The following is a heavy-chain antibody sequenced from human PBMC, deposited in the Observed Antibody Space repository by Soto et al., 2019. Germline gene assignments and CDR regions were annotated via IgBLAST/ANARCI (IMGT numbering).Heavy chain of an antibody. CDR1: GFTFSNFG. Sequence: QPGGSLRLSCAASGFTFSNFGMHWVRQAPGKGLEWVAVIWYDGNNKYYADSVKGRFTISRDNSKNTLYLQMNSLRAEDTAVYYCAKDSDSSGLAYWGQGTLVTVSS. CDR2: IWYDGNNK. CDR3: AKDSDSSGLAY. D-gene: IGHD6-6*01. J-gene: IGHJ4*02. V-gene: IGHV3-33*06.